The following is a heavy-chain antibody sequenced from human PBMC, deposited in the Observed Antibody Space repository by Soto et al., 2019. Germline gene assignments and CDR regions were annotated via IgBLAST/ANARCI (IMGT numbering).Heavy chain of an antibody. CDR2: ISAYNGNT. D-gene: IGHD2-2*01. J-gene: IGHJ6*02. V-gene: IGHV1-18*01. Sequence: PSVKVSCKASGYTFTGYGISWVRQAPGQGLEWMGWISAYNGNTNYAQKLQGRVTMTTDTSTSTAYMELRSLRSDDTAVYYCASHGDCSSTSCNPSQFYYYGMDVWGQGTTVTVSS. CDR3: ASHGDCSSTSCNPSQFYYYGMDV. CDR1: GYTFTGYG.